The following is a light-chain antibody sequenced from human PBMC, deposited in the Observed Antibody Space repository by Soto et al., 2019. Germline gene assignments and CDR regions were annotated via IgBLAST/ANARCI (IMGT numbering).Light chain of an antibody. CDR3: QHYNSYSEA. CDR2: KAS. V-gene: IGKV1-5*03. CDR1: ETISSW. J-gene: IGKJ1*01. Sequence: DIQMTQYPSTLSGSVGDRVTITCRVSETISSWLAWYQQKPGKAPKPLMSKASTLKSGVPSRFSGSGSGTELTLTISSLQHDDFATYYRQHYNSYSEAFGQGTKV.